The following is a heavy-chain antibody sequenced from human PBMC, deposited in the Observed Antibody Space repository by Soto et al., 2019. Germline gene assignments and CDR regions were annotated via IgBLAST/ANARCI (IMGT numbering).Heavy chain of an antibody. CDR1: GGSFSGYY. V-gene: IGHV4-34*01. CDR2: INHSGST. Sequence: SETLSLTCAVYGGSFSGYYWSWIRQPPGKGLEWIGEINHSGSTNYNPSLKSRVTISVDTSKNRFSLKLGSVTAADTAVYYCARGLHLKAESRGPDYWGQGTLVTVSS. J-gene: IGHJ4*02. D-gene: IGHD3-3*02. CDR3: ARGLHLKAESRGPDY.